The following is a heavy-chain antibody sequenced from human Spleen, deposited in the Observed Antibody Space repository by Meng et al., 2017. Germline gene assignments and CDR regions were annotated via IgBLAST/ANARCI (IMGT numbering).Heavy chain of an antibody. CDR2: VNHSGNT. CDR3: ARGTPVVTPRWLDY. CDR1: GGSFSGYD. V-gene: IGHV4-34*01. Sequence: HVQFRQWAAGLLNPPRPRPRPFAFYGGSFSGYDWSWIRQPPGKGLEWIGEVNHSGNTNYNPSLKSRVTISVDTSKNQFSLNLSSVTAADTAVYYCARGTPVVTPRWLDYWGQGTLVTVSS. J-gene: IGHJ4*02. D-gene: IGHD4-23*01.